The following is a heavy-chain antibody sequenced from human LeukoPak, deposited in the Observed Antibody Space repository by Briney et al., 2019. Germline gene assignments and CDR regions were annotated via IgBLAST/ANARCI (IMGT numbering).Heavy chain of an antibody. Sequence: KASETLSLTCTVSGDSINSFYWSWLRQPPGKGLEWIGYIYYSGTTNYNPSLKSRVTISVDTSKNQYSLKLSSVTAADTAVYFCARGQICSGGSCYQDWGQGILVTVSS. D-gene: IGHD2-15*01. J-gene: IGHJ4*02. CDR3: ARGQICSGGSCYQD. CDR1: GDSINSFY. V-gene: IGHV4-59*01. CDR2: IYYSGTT.